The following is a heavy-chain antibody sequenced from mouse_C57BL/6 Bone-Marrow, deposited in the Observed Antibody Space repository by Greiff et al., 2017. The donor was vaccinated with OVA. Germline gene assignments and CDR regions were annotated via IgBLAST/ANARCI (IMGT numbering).Heavy chain of an antibody. V-gene: IGHV1-39*01. Sequence: EVQLVESGPELVKPGASVKISCKASGYSFTDYNMNWVKQSNGKSLEWIGVINPNYGTTSYNQKFKGKATLTVDQSSSTAYMQLNSLTSEDSAVYYCARERDGSSFYYFDYWGQGTTLTVSS. J-gene: IGHJ2*01. CDR2: INPNYGTT. CDR3: ARERDGSSFYYFDY. D-gene: IGHD1-1*01. CDR1: GYSFTDYN.